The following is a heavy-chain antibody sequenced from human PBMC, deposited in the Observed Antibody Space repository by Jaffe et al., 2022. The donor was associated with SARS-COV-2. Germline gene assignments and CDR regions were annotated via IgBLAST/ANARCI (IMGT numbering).Heavy chain of an antibody. J-gene: IGHJ4*02. V-gene: IGHV3-48*01. CDR1: GFTFSDYT. CDR3: ATDRDYAFNY. D-gene: IGHD4-17*01. Sequence: EVQLVESGGGLVQPGGSLRLSCIFSGFTFSDYTMNWVRQAPGKGLEWISYINSGSGTITYADSVKGRITISRDEAKNSLFLQMTSLRAEDTGVYYCATDRDYAFNYWGQGTLVTVSS. CDR2: INSGSGTI.